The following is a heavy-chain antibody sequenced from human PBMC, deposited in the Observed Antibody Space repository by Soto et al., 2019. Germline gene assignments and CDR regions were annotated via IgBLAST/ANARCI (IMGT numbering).Heavy chain of an antibody. D-gene: IGHD3-3*02. CDR2: IRFDGTDE. CDR1: KSIFTGYG. Sequence: PGGSLRLSCAASKSIFTGYGMHWVRQTPGKGLEWVAVIRFDGTDEHYADSVKGRFTISRDNSKNMLYLQMNSLRVEDTALYYCARDGICGTAFRGFLDYCGQGTLVTVSS. CDR3: ARDGICGTAFRGFLDY. V-gene: IGHV3-33*01. J-gene: IGHJ4*02.